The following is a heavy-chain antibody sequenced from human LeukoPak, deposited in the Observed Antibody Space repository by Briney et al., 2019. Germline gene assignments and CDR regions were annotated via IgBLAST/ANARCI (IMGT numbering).Heavy chain of an antibody. D-gene: IGHD2-2*01. CDR3: AATEVVVPAAPFETFDY. V-gene: IGHV4-61*01. Sequence: SETLSLTCTVSGGSVSSGSYYWRWIRQPPGRGLEWIGYIYYSGSTNYNPSLKSRITITVNTSKTQFSLKLSSVTVADTAVYYCAATEVVVPAAPFETFDYWGQGTLVTVSS. J-gene: IGHJ4*02. CDR1: GGSVSSGSYY. CDR2: IYYSGST.